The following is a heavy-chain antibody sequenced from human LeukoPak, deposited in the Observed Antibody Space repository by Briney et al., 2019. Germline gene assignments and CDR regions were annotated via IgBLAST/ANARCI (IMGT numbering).Heavy chain of an antibody. V-gene: IGHV1-18*01. CDR1: GYTFTSYG. CDR3: AXXXXGWPGYYFDY. D-gene: IGHD6-19*01. Sequence: ASVKVSCKASGYTFTSYGISWVRQAPGQGLEWMGWISAYNGNTNYAQKLQGRVTMTTDTSTSTAYMELRSLRSDDTAVYYCAXXXXGWPGYYFDYWGQGTLVTVSS. CDR2: ISAYNGNT. J-gene: IGHJ4*02.